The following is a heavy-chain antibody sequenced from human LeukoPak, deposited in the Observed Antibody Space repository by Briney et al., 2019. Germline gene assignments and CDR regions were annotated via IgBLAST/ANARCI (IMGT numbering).Heavy chain of an antibody. V-gene: IGHV1-2*02. J-gene: IGHJ4*02. CDR2: INPNSGVT. CDR1: GYTFTVYS. D-gene: IGHD2-2*01. Sequence: AALTVSFTASGYTFTVYSMHGVRQAPGQGLEWMGWINPNSGVTNYAQKFQGRVTMTRDTSISTAYMELSSLRSDDTAVYYCARVGVDGASCYDYWGQGTLVTVSS. CDR3: ARVGVDGASCYDY.